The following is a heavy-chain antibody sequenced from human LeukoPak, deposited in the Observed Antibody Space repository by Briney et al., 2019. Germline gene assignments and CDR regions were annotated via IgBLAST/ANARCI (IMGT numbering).Heavy chain of an antibody. D-gene: IGHD6-13*01. CDR3: ASIRLHSSSWYGPFDY. J-gene: IGHJ4*02. V-gene: IGHV1-69*13. CDR1: GGTFSTYV. CDR2: IIPIFGRA. Sequence: ASVKVSCKASGGTFSTYVIIWVRQAPGQGLEWMGGIIPIFGRANYAQKFQGRVTIAADESTSAAYLELNSLRSEDTAVFYCASIRLHSSSWYGPFDYWGQGTLVTVSS.